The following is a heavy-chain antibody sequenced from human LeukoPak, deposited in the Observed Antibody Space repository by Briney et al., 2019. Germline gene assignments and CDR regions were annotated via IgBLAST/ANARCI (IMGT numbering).Heavy chain of an antibody. V-gene: IGHV5-51*01. CDR1: GYSFTSYW. CDR3: ARLSLGGTGTTHYMDV. CDR2: IYPGDSDT. Sequence: GGSLKISCKGSGYSFTSYWIGWVRQMPGKGLEWMGIIYPGDSDTRYSPSFQGQVTISADKSISTAYLQWSSLKASDTAMYYCARLSLGGTGTTHYMDVWGKGTTVTVSS. J-gene: IGHJ6*03. D-gene: IGHD1-1*01.